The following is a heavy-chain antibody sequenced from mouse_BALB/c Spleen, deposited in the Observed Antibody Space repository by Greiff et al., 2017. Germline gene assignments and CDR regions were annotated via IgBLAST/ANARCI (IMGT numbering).Heavy chain of an antibody. CDR1: GFTFSDYY. CDR3: ARDRGRYDDGYAMDY. CDR2: ISDGGSYT. J-gene: IGHJ4*01. V-gene: IGHV5-4*02. Sequence: EVMLVESGGGLVKPGGSLKLSCAASGFTFSDYYMYWVRQTPEKRLEWVATISDGGSYTYYPDSVKGRFTISRDNAKNNLYLQMSSLKSEDTAMYYCARDRGRYDDGYAMDYWGQGTSVTVSS. D-gene: IGHD2-14*01.